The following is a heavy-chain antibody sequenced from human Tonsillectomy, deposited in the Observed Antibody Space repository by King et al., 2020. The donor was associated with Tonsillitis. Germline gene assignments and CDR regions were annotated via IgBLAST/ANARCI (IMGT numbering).Heavy chain of an antibody. Sequence: HGQLVQSGAEVKKPGASVKVSCKASGYTFTGYYMHWVRQAPGQGLEWMGWINPNSGGTNYAQTFQGRVTMTRDTSISTAYMELSRLRSDDTAVYYCARVLDAYDYADYWGQGTLVTVSS. CDR2: INPNSGGT. CDR3: ARVLDAYDYADY. V-gene: IGHV1-2*02. D-gene: IGHD3-16*01. J-gene: IGHJ4*02. CDR1: GYTFTGYY.